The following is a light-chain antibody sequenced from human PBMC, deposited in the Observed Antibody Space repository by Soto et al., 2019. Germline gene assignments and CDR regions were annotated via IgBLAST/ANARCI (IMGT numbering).Light chain of an antibody. J-gene: IGKJ4*01. CDR1: QSISGN. CDR2: HTS. V-gene: IGKV3-15*01. Sequence: EIVMTQSPATLSVSPGESATLSCRASQSISGNLAWYQQKPGLAPRLLIYHTSTRATGVPARFSGSGSGTEFFLTIRSLQSEDFAVYYCQRYHNWPLTFGGGAKVDIK. CDR3: QRYHNWPLT.